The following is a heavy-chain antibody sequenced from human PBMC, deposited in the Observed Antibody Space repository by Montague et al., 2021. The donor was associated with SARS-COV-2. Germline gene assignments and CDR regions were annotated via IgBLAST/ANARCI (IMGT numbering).Heavy chain of an antibody. Sequence: SLRLSCAASGFTFSYYGMNWVRPASGKGLECVSSLSGISGYRYYAPFPSGRFTISRDNAKNSLYLQMNSLRAEDTAVYYCARALDSSGWHEYYFDYWGQGTLITVSS. CDR1: GFTFSYYG. CDR3: ARALDSSGWHEYYFDY. D-gene: IGHD6-19*01. J-gene: IGHJ4*02. CDR2: LSGISGYR. V-gene: IGHV3-21*04.